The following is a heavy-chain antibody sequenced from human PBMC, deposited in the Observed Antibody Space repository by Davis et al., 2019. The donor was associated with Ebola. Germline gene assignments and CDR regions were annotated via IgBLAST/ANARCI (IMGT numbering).Heavy chain of an antibody. CDR1: GFPFSNYA. J-gene: IGHJ4*02. CDR3: ARDESTLLVATEPLDF. CDR2: ASHDGTTT. Sequence: GESLKISCATSGFPFSNYAMHWVRQTPDKGLEWVAVASHDGTTTYYEDSVKGRFTISRDNAKNSVYLQMDSLRAEDTAVYYCARDESTLLVATEPLDFWGQGTLVTVS. V-gene: IGHV3-30*04. D-gene: IGHD5-12*01.